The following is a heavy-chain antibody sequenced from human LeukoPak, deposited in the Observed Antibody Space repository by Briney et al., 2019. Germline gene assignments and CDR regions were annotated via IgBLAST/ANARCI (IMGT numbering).Heavy chain of an antibody. Sequence: PGGSLRLSCAASGFTFSNAWMSWVRQAPGKGLEWVGRIKSKTDGGTTDYAAPVKGRFTISGDDSKNTLYLQMNSLKTEDTAVYYCTTASDSSGYYYGYWGQGTLVTVSS. V-gene: IGHV3-15*01. J-gene: IGHJ4*02. CDR1: GFTFSNAW. CDR2: IKSKTDGGTT. D-gene: IGHD3-22*01. CDR3: TTASDSSGYYYGY.